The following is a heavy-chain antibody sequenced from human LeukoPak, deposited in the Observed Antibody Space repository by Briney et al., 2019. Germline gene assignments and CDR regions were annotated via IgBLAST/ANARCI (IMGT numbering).Heavy chain of an antibody. CDR1: GGSISSGSYY. Sequence: SHTLSLTCTLSGGSISSGSYYWSWIRQPAGKGLEWIGRIYTSGSTNYNPSLKSRATISVDTSKNQFSLKRSSVTAADTAVYYCASSGPYSISWYNFYYGMDVWGQGTTGTVSS. V-gene: IGHV4-61*02. CDR2: IYTSGST. J-gene: IGHJ6*02. D-gene: IGHD6-13*01. CDR3: ASSGPYSISWYNFYYGMDV.